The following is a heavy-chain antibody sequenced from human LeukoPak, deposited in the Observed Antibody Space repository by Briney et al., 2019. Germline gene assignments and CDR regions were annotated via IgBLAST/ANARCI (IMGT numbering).Heavy chain of an antibody. CDR2: ISQDGREK. V-gene: IGHV3-7*03. CDR3: VVGIGWQPDY. D-gene: IGHD6-19*01. J-gene: IGHJ4*02. Sequence: GGSLRLSCAASAGFTFSASWTNWVRQAPGKGLEWVAIISQDGREKLHVDSVKGRFTISRDNANTSLYLQINSLRADDTAAYYCVVGIGWQPDYWGQGTLVSVSS. CDR1: AGFTFSASW.